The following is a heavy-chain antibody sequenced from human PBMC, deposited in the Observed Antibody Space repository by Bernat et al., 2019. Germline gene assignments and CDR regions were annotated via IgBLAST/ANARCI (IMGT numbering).Heavy chain of an antibody. Sequence: QVQLVESGGGVVQPGRSLRLSCAASGFTFSSYGMHWVRQAPVKGLEWVAVIWYDGSNKYYADSVKGRFTISRDNSKNTLYLQVNSLRAEDTAVYYCAGRFAGRVVPAATWYYYMDVWGKGTTVTVSS. D-gene: IGHD2-2*01. CDR3: AGRFAGRVVPAATWYYYMDV. CDR1: GFTFSSYG. V-gene: IGHV3-33*01. CDR2: IWYDGSNK. J-gene: IGHJ6*03.